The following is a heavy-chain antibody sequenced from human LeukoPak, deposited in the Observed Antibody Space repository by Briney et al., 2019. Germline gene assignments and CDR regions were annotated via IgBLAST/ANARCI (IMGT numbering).Heavy chain of an antibody. Sequence: SETLSLTCDVSGYSISSGYYWGWIRQPPGKGLEWIGSISHSGSTYYNPSLKSRVTISMDTSTNQFSLNLSSVTAADTAVFYCARLYGARYADLWGQGTLVTVSS. CDR2: ISHSGST. CDR3: ARLYGARYADL. CDR1: GYSISSGYY. J-gene: IGHJ5*02. V-gene: IGHV4-38-2*01. D-gene: IGHD4-17*01.